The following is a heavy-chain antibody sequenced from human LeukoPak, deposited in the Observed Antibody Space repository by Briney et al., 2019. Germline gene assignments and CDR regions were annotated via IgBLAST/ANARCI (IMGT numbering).Heavy chain of an antibody. CDR3: ATVKRDCSGGTCYSYDY. CDR1: RFTFNTYA. D-gene: IGHD2-15*01. Sequence: HPGGSLRLSCVASRFTFNTYAVNWVRQAPGKGLEWVSAISSNADITYYADSVRGRFAISRDNSKNTVFLQMNSLRAEDTAVYYCATVKRDCSGGTCYSYDYWGQGTLVTVSS. CDR2: ISSNADIT. J-gene: IGHJ4*02. V-gene: IGHV3-23*01.